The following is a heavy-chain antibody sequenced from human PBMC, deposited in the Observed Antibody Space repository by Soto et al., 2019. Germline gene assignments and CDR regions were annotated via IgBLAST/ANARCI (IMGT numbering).Heavy chain of an antibody. CDR1: GYTFNRYA. V-gene: IGHV1-18*01. CDR2: ITGDTLEA. Sequence: QVQLVQSGAEVRKPGASVTVSCKASGYTFNRYAISWLRQAPGQGPEWMGGITGDTLEASYARKFQGRVTRTRNTSTSTVYMELRSLRDDDTAVYYCARDRLTDHWGQGALVTVSS. CDR3: ARDRLTDH. J-gene: IGHJ5*02.